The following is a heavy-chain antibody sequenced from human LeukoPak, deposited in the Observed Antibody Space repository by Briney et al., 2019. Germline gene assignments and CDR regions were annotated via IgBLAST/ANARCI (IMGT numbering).Heavy chain of an antibody. CDR3: ARANYYGMDV. J-gene: IGHJ6*02. CDR1: GGSISGYY. V-gene: IGHV4-59*01. Sequence: PSETLSLTCTVSGGSISGYYWSWIRQPPGKGLEWIGYIYYSGSTNYNPSLKSRVTISVDTSKNQFSLKLSSVTAADTAVYYCARANYYGMDVWGQGTTVTVSS. CDR2: IYYSGST.